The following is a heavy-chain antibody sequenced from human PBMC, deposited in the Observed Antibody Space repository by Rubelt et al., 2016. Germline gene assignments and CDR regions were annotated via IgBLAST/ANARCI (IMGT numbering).Heavy chain of an antibody. V-gene: IGHV4-39*07. CDR3: ASASFEYGDPGYYMDI. Sequence: QLQLQESGPGLVKPSETLSLTCTVSGGSISSSSDLWGWIRQPPGKDLEWIGSFYYGGSTYYNPSLKSRVTISVDTSKNQCSLKLSSATAAETAVYYCASASFEYGDPGYYMDIWGKGTPVTGSS. D-gene: IGHD4-17*01. CDR2: FYYGGST. CDR1: GGSISSSSDL. J-gene: IGHJ6*03.